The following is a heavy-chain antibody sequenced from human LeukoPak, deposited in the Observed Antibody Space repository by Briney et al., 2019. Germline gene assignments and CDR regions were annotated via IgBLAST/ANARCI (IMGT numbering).Heavy chain of an antibody. CDR2: IYPRDSDA. D-gene: IGHD3-10*01. CDR1: GYSFTSYW. Sequence: GESLKISCKGSGYSFTSYWIGWVRQMPGKGLEWMGIIYPRDSDARYSPSFQGQVTISVDKSINTAYLQWSRLKASDTAMYYCATVPTMVASRRYFDSWGQGTLVTVSS. CDR3: ATVPTMVASRRYFDS. J-gene: IGHJ4*02. V-gene: IGHV5-51*01.